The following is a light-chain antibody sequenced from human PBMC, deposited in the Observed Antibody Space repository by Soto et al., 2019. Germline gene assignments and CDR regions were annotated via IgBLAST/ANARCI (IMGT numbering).Light chain of an antibody. CDR1: SSDVGTYNL. V-gene: IGLV2-23*02. Sequence: QSALTQPASVSGSPKQSITISCTGTSSDVGTYNLVSWYQQHPGKAPKLMIHEVSKRPSGVSSRFSGSKSGTTASLTISGLQAEDEAVYYCCSYAGSTTWVFGGGTQPTVL. CDR3: CSYAGSTTWV. CDR2: EVS. J-gene: IGLJ3*02.